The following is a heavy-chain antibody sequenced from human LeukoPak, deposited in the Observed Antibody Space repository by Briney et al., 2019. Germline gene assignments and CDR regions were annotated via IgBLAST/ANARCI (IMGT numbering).Heavy chain of an antibody. D-gene: IGHD1-7*01. CDR3: APELG. CDR2: VDHDGSGT. CDR1: GFSFTSYW. Sequence: PGGSLRLSCAASGFSFTSYWMHWVRQPPGKGLVWVARVDHDGSGTAYADSVTGRFTISRDNAKNTVYLQMNSLRAEHTAVYYCAPELGWGQGTLVTVSS. J-gene: IGHJ4*02. V-gene: IGHV3-74*01.